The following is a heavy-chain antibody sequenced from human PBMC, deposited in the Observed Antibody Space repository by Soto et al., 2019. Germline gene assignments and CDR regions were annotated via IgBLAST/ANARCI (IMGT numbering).Heavy chain of an antibody. CDR3: ARASSDYGDFDY. Sequence: GGPLRLSCAASGFTFSSYSMNWVHQAPGKGLEWVSSISSSSSYIYYADSVKGRFTISRDNAKNSLYLQMNSLRAEDTAVYYCARASSDYGDFDYWGQGTLVTVSS. CDR1: GFTFSSYS. J-gene: IGHJ4*02. CDR2: ISSSSSYI. V-gene: IGHV3-21*01. D-gene: IGHD4-17*01.